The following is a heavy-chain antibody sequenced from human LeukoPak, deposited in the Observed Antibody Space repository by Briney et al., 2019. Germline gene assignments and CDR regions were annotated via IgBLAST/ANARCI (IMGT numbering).Heavy chain of an antibody. Sequence: ASVKVSCKASGYTFTSYGISWVRQAPGQGLEWMGWISAYNGNTNYAQKLQGRVTMTTDTSTSTAYMELRSLGSDDTAVYYCARSIVATTYFDYWGQGTLVTVSS. CDR3: ARSIVATTYFDY. D-gene: IGHD5-12*01. CDR1: GYTFTSYG. J-gene: IGHJ4*02. CDR2: ISAYNGNT. V-gene: IGHV1-18*01.